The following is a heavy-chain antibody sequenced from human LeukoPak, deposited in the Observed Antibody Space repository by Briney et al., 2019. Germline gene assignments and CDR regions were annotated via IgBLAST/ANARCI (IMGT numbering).Heavy chain of an antibody. J-gene: IGHJ5*02. Sequence: GRSLRLSCAASGFTFSSYGMHWVRQAPGKGLEWVAVIPYDGSNKYYADSVKGRFTISRDNSKNTLYLQMNSLRAEDTAVYYCAKAVGQWLVASPWGQGTLVTVSS. CDR2: IPYDGSNK. D-gene: IGHD6-19*01. CDR3: AKAVGQWLVASP. V-gene: IGHV3-30*18. CDR1: GFTFSSYG.